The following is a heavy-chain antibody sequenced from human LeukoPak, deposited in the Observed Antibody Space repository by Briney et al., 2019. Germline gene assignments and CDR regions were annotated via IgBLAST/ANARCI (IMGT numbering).Heavy chain of an antibody. CDR1: GGSISSSSYY. CDR2: IYYSGST. CDR3: ATEASGGYFDP. V-gene: IGHV4-39*02. D-gene: IGHD3-22*01. J-gene: IGHJ5*02. Sequence: SETLSLTCTVSGGSISSSSYYWGWIRQPPGKGLEWIGSIYYSGSTYYNPSLKSRVTISVDTSKNQFSLKLSSVTAADTAVYYCATEASGGYFDPWGQGTLVTVSS.